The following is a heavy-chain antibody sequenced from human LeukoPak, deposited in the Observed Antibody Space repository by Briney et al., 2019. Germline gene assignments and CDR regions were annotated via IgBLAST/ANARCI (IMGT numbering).Heavy chain of an antibody. CDR1: GYSISSGYY. CDR3: ARGEYGGFGELFSWSYYYYYMDV. V-gene: IGHV4-38-2*02. J-gene: IGHJ6*03. CDR2: IYYSGST. Sequence: PSETLSLTCTVSGYSISSGYYWGWIRQPPGKGLEWIGYIYYSGSTNYNPSLKSRVTISVDTSKNQFSLRLSSVTAADTAVHYCARGEYGGFGELFSWSYYYYYMDVWGKGTTVTVSS. D-gene: IGHD3-10*01.